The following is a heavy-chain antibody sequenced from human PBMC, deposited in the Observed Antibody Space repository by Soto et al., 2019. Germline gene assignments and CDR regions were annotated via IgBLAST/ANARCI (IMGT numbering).Heavy chain of an antibody. J-gene: IGHJ3*01. CDR3: SRLTTMVREINDDPFDL. D-gene: IGHD3-10*01. V-gene: IGHV1-46*03. CDR2: INPTGGRA. Sequence: ASVKVSCKASGYTFTNYYIHWVRQAPGQGLEWMGVINPTGGRASYAPKFQGRVTLTRDTSTSTAYMELSSLRSDDTAVYFCSRLTTMVREINDDPFDLWGQGTLVTVSS. CDR1: GYTFTNYY.